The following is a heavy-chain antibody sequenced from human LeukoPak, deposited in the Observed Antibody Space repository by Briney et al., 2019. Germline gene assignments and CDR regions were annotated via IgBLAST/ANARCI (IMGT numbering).Heavy chain of an antibody. CDR1: GFNVSSSY. J-gene: IGHJ4*02. V-gene: IGHV3-53*01. CDR3: ARDPNGVDY. Sequence: GGSLRLSCAASGFNVSSSYMSWVRQAPGKGLEWVSVIYSGGSTYNTDSVKGRFTISRDDSKNTLYLQMNSLRVEDTAVYYCARDPNGVDYWGQGALVTVSS. CDR2: IYSGGST.